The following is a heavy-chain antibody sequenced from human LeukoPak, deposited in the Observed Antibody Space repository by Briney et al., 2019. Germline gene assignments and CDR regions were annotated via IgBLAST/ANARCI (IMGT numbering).Heavy chain of an antibody. D-gene: IGHD4-23*01. V-gene: IGHV1-69*13. CDR2: IIPIFGTA. Sequence: SVKVSCKASGGTFSSYAISWVRQAPGQGLEWTGGIIPIFGTANYAQKFQGRVTITADESTSTAYMELSSLRSEDTAVYYCARGGNSYSLYFDYWGQGTLVTVSS. J-gene: IGHJ4*02. CDR1: GGTFSSYA. CDR3: ARGGNSYSLYFDY.